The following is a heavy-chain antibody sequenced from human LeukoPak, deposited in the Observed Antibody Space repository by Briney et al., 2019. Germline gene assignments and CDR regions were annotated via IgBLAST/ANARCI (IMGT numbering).Heavy chain of an antibody. J-gene: IGHJ5*02. Sequence: PSETLSLTCTVSGGSISNHYWSWIRQPPGKGLEWIGYIYYSGSPNNNPSLKSRVTISVDTSKNQFSLKLSSVTAADTAVYYCARERSMVRGVSWFDPWGQGTLVTVSS. CDR1: GGSISNHY. D-gene: IGHD3-10*01. V-gene: IGHV4-59*11. CDR2: IYYSGSP. CDR3: ARERSMVRGVSWFDP.